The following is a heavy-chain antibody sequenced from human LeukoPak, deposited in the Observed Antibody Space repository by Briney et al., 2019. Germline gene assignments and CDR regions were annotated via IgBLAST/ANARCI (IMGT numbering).Heavy chain of an antibody. D-gene: IGHD3-10*01. CDR3: ARSDGYGLIGI. J-gene: IGHJ3*02. CDR1: GDSISSYY. Sequence: SETLSLTCTVSGDSISSYYWTWIRQPAGKGLEWIGHIYTSGSANYNPSLKSRVTMSVDTSENHFSLNLSSVTAADTAVYYCARSDGYGLIGIWGQGTMVTVSS. CDR2: IYTSGSA. V-gene: IGHV4-4*07.